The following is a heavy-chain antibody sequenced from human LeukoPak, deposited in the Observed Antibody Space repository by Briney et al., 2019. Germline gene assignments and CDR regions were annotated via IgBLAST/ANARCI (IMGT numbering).Heavy chain of an antibody. CDR1: GFTFSSYW. D-gene: IGHD3-16*01. Sequence: GGSLRLSCAASGFTFSSYWMSWVRQAPGKGLEWVANIKHDGGEMYHVDSVKGRFIISRDNAKNSLYLQMNSRRAEDAAVYYCARDKPGGSYLGSIFESWGQGTLVTVSS. J-gene: IGHJ4*02. CDR2: IKHDGGEM. CDR3: ARDKPGGSYLGSIFES. V-gene: IGHV3-7*01.